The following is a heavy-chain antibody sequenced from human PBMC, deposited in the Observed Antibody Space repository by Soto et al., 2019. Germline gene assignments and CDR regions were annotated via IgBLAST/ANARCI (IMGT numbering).Heavy chain of an antibody. J-gene: IGHJ6*02. D-gene: IGHD3-16*01. Sequence: SETLSLTCTASGGSISGYYWSWIRQSPGKGLEWIGYIYYSGSPNYNPSLKSRVTISVDTSKNQFSLMLSSVTAADTAVYYCARVPPEGVGGMDVWGQGTTVTVSS. CDR3: ARVPPEGVGGMDV. V-gene: IGHV4-59*01. CDR2: IYYSGSP. CDR1: GGSISGYY.